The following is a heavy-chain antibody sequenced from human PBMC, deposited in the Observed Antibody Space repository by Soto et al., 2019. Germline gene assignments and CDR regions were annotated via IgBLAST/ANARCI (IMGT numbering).Heavy chain of an antibody. J-gene: IGHJ3*02. CDR1: GGSISGSSYY. CDR2: IYYSGSS. V-gene: IGHV4-39*01. Sequence: SETLSLTCTVSGGSISGSSYYWGWIRQPPGKGLEWIGSIYYSGSSYYNPVLKSRVTICVDTSKNQFSLKLSSVTAADTAVYYYARQRGDFWSGYYRLDAFDIWGQGTMVTVSS. D-gene: IGHD3-3*01. CDR3: ARQRGDFWSGYYRLDAFDI.